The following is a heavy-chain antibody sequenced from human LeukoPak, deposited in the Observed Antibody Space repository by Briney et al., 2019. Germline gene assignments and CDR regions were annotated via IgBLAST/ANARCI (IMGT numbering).Heavy chain of an antibody. D-gene: IGHD3-22*01. CDR3: ARGHYYYDSSGYPLTFDY. Sequence: GGSLRLSCAASGFTFSSYEVNWVRQAPGKGLEWVSYISSSGSTIYYADSVKGRFTISRDNAKNSLYLQMNSLRAEDTAVYYCARGHYYYDSSGYPLTFDYWGQGTLVTVSS. V-gene: IGHV3-48*03. CDR1: GFTFSSYE. J-gene: IGHJ4*02. CDR2: ISSSGSTI.